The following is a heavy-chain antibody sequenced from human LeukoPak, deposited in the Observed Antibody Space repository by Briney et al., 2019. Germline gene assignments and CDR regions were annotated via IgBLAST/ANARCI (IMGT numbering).Heavy chain of an antibody. J-gene: IGHJ4*02. CDR2: ISSSGSTI. CDR1: GFTFSDYY. CDR3: VKGRCGGYCHTREFDY. D-gene: IGHD2-21*02. V-gene: IGHV3-11*01. Sequence: GGSLRLSCAASGFTFSDYYMSWIRQAPGKGLEWVSYISSSGSTIYYADSVKGRFTISRDNARNSLYLQMDSLTTEDTALYYCVKGRCGGYCHTREFDYWGQGTLVTVSS.